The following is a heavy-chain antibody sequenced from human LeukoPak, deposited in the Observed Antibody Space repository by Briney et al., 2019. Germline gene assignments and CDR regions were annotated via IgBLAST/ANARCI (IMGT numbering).Heavy chain of an antibody. V-gene: IGHV3-23*01. CDR3: AKGQSGTYPRVHFDY. D-gene: IGHD1-26*01. CDR1: GFTFSSYA. CDR2: ISGSGGST. Sequence: QRGGSLRLSCAVSGFTFSSYAMSWVRQAPGKGLEWVSSISGSGGSTYYADSVKGRFTISRDNSKNTLYLQMNSLRAEDTAVYYCAKGQSGTYPRVHFDYWGQGTLVTVSS. J-gene: IGHJ4*02.